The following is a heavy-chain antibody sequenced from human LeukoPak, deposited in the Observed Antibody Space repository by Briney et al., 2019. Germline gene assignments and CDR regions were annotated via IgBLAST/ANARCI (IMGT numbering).Heavy chain of an antibody. CDR2: ISGSGSGGST. CDR1: GFPFSSSA. CDR3: AKSGYNRFDY. V-gene: IGHV3-23*01. Sequence: GGSLRLSCAASGFPFSSSAMSWVRQAPGKGLEWVSSISGSGSGGSTYYADSVKGRFTISRDNSKNTPYLQMHSLRAEDTAVYYCAKSGYNRFDYWGQGTLVTVSS. J-gene: IGHJ4*02. D-gene: IGHD5-24*01.